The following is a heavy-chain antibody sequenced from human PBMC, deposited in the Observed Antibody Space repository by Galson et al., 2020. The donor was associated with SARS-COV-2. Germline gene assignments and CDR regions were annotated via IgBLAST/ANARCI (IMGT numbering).Heavy chain of an antibody. CDR3: TRDDFWGGYYSY. J-gene: IGHJ4*02. CDR1: GFTFGDYA. V-gene: IGHV3-49*04. CDR2: IRRKAYGGTT. D-gene: IGHD3-3*01. Sequence: GESLKISCTASGFTFGDYAMSWVRQAPGKGLEWVGFIRRKAYGGTTEYAASVKGRFTISRDDSKSIAYLQMNSLKTEDTAVYYCTRDDFWGGYYSYWGQGTLVTVSS.